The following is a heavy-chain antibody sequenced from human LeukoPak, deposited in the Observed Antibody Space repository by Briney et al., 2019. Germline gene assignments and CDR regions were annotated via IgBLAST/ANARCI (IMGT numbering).Heavy chain of an antibody. CDR2: IIPMYGTT. CDR3: ARQVPETAFYYYYMDV. CDR1: GGTLNNYA. Sequence: GASVKVSCKTSGGTLNNYATSWVRQAPGQGLEWMGVIIPMYGTTNYAPKFQDRVAITTDESTTTIYMDLRSLKSEDTAVYYCARQVPETAFYYYYMDVWGKGTTVTVSS. V-gene: IGHV1-69*05. J-gene: IGHJ6*03.